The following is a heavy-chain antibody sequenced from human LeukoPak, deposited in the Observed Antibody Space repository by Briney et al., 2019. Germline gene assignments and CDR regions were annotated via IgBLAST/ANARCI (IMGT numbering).Heavy chain of an antibody. CDR3: ARRADPIGGRANLLAACQAGFDP. D-gene: IGHD6-6*01. CDR1: GGSISSGSYY. Sequence: SETLSLTCTVSGGSISSGSYYWSWIRQPAGKGLEWIRRIYTSGSTNYNPSLKSRVTISVETTKNQFSLKLNSVTAADTAVYYCARRADPIGGRANLLAACQAGFDPWGRGLLVAVSS. J-gene: IGHJ5*02. V-gene: IGHV4-61*02. CDR2: IYTSGST.